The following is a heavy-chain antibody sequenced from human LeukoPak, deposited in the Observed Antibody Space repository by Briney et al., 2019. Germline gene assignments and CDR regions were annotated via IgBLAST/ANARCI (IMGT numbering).Heavy chain of an antibody. CDR2: INPNSGGT. D-gene: IGHD6-13*01. V-gene: IGHV1-2*02. J-gene: IGHJ6*03. Sequence: ASVKVSCKASGYTFTGYYMHWVRQGPGQGLEWMGWINPNSGGTNYAQKFQGRVTMTRDTSISTAYMELSRLRSDDTAVYYCARTGYSSSWYSYYYYMDVWGKGTTVTISS. CDR1: GYTFTGYY. CDR3: ARTGYSSSWYSYYYYMDV.